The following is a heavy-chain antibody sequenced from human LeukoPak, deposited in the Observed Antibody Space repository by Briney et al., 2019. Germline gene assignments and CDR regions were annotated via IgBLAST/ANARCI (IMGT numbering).Heavy chain of an antibody. Sequence: SETLSLTCTVSGGSISSSSYHWGWIRQPPGTGLEWIGSIYYSGSTYYNPSLKSRVTISVDTSKNQFSLKLSSVTAADTAVYYCAVYDSSGYWFDYWGQGTLVTVSS. V-gene: IGHV4-39*01. CDR1: GGSISSSSYH. CDR2: IYYSGST. J-gene: IGHJ4*02. D-gene: IGHD3-22*01. CDR3: AVYDSSGYWFDY.